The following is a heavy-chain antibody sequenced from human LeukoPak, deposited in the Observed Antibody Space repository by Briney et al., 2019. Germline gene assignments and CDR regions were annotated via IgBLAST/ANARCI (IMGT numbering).Heavy chain of an antibody. CDR3: ARYSLGYCSSTSCYTNFDY. Sequence: SETLSLTCTVSGGSLSSGAYYWSWIRPPPGKGLEWIGYIYYSGSTYYNPSLKSRVTISVDTSKNQFSLKLSSVTAADTAVYYCARYSLGYCSSTSCYTNFDYWGQGTLVTVSS. J-gene: IGHJ4*02. CDR2: IYYSGST. V-gene: IGHV4-30-4*01. CDR1: GGSLSSGAYY. D-gene: IGHD2-2*02.